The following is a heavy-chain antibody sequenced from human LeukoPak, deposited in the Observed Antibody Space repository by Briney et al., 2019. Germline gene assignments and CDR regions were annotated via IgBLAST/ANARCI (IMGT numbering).Heavy chain of an antibody. Sequence: SETLSLTCAVYGGSFSGYYWSWIRQPPGKGLEWIGDINHSGSTNYNPSLKSRVTISVDTSKNQFSLKLSSVTAADTAVYYCARDWYIVVVPAAKAYGMDVWGQGTTVTVSS. CDR3: ARDWYIVVVPAAKAYGMDV. CDR2: INHSGST. V-gene: IGHV4-34*01. J-gene: IGHJ6*02. CDR1: GGSFSGYY. D-gene: IGHD2-2*01.